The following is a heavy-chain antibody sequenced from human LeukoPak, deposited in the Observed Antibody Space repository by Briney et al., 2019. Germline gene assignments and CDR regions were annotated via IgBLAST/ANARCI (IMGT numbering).Heavy chain of an antibody. CDR1: GFTFSSYE. CDR3: AREEPAGYGMDV. J-gene: IGHJ6*04. Sequence: PGGSLRLSCAASGFTFSSYEMSWVRQAPGKGLEWVSYISSSGSTIYYADSVKGRFTMSRDNAKNSLYLQMNSLRAEDTAVYYCAREEPAGYGMDVWGKGTTVTDSS. D-gene: IGHD6-25*01. CDR2: ISSSGSTI. V-gene: IGHV3-48*03.